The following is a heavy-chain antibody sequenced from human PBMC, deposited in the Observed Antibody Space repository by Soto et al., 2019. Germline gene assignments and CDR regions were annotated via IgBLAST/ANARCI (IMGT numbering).Heavy chain of an antibody. D-gene: IGHD4-17*01. CDR2: ISGSGGST. Sequence: LRLSCAASGFTFSSHAMSWVRQAPGKGLEWVSGISGSGGSTYYADSVKGRFTISRDNSKNTLYLQMNSLRAEDTAVYYCAAGRVTTDFDYWGQGTLVTVSS. V-gene: IGHV3-23*01. CDR1: GFTFSSHA. CDR3: AAGRVTTDFDY. J-gene: IGHJ4*02.